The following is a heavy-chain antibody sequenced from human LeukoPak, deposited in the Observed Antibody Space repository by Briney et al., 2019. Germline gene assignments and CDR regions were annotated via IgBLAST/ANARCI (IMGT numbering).Heavy chain of an antibody. Sequence: PGGSLRLSCAASGFTVSSNYMNWVRQAPGKGLEWVSSISGSSSDIYCADSVKGRFTISRDNAKNSLYLQMKSLRAEDTAVYYCARRGYHDYSGFDYWGQGTLVTVSS. CDR3: ARRGYHDYSGFDY. CDR2: ISGSSSDI. D-gene: IGHD1-26*01. J-gene: IGHJ4*02. CDR1: GFTVSSNY. V-gene: IGHV3-21*01.